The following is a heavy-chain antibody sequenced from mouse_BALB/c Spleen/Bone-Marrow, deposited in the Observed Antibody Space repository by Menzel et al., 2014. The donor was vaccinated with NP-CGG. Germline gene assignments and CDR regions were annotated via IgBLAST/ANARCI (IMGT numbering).Heavy chain of an antibody. CDR2: IDPANGNT. CDR3: VRSRGYYFDY. CDR1: GFNIKDTY. J-gene: IGHJ2*01. Sequence: VQLKESGAELVKPGASVKLSCTASGFNIKDTYMHWVKQRPEQGLEWTGRIDPANGNTKYDPKFQGKAIITADTSSNTAYLQLSSLTSEDTAVYYCVRSRGYYFDYWGQGTTLTVSS. V-gene: IGHV14-3*02. D-gene: IGHD1-1*01.